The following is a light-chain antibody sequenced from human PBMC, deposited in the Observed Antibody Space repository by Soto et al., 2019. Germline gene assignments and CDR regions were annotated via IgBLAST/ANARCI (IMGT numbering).Light chain of an antibody. J-gene: IGKJ5*01. CDR3: QQYGSSIT. V-gene: IGKV3-20*01. CDR2: GAS. CDR1: QSVSSSY. Sequence: EIVLTQSPGTLSLSPGERATLSCRASQSVSSSYLAWYQQKPGQAPRLLIYGASSRATGIPDRFSGSGSGTDFTLTINRLEPEDFAVYYRQQYGSSITFGQGTRLEIK.